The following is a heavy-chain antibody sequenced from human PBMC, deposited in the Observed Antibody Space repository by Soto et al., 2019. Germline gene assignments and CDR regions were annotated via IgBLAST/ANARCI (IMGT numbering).Heavy chain of an antibody. CDR1: GLTFTDYW. J-gene: IGHJ4*02. CDR2: ISGSGENT. Sequence: GGSLRLSCVTYGLTFTDYWMSWVRQAPGKGLEWISRISGSGENTYYADSVKGRFTVSRDNSKNTLDLQMNSLRAEDTAVYYCAKHVTGPNSPFDYWGQGTLVTVSS. V-gene: IGHV3-23*01. CDR3: AKHVTGPNSPFDY. D-gene: IGHD7-27*01.